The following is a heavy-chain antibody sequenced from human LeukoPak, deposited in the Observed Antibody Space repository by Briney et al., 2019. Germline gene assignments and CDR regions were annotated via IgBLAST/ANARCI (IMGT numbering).Heavy chain of an antibody. D-gene: IGHD3-10*01. V-gene: IGHV3-53*01. J-gene: IGHJ4*02. CDR2: IYSAGST. CDR1: GITVSSSY. CDR3: ASGGMGARKYYSDPFHY. Sequence: PGGSLRLSCVLSGITVSSSYMSWVRQTPGKGLEWVSIIYSAGSTYYADSVRGRFTIPRDSSKNTVCLQMNSLRAEDTAVYYCASGGMGARKYYSDPFHYWGQGTLVTVSS.